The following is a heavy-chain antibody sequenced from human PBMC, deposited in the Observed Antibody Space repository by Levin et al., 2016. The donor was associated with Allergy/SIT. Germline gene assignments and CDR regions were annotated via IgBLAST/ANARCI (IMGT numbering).Heavy chain of an antibody. CDR2: ISWNSGNI. D-gene: IGHD6-13*01. Sequence: SLRLSCAASGFTFDDYVMHWVRQAPGKGLEWVSGISWNSGNIGYADSVKGRFTISRDNAKSSLYLQMNSLRAEDTALYYCGQDIAWQQPERIAHWGQGTLVTVSS. V-gene: IGHV3-9*01. CDR1: GFTFDDYV. J-gene: IGHJ4*02. CDR3: GQDIAWQQPERIAH.